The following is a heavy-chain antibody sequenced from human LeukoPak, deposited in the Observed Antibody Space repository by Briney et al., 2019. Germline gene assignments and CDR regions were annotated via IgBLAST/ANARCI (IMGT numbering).Heavy chain of an antibody. J-gene: IGHJ4*02. V-gene: IGHV4-59*08. CDR2: IYYSGST. D-gene: IGHD5-18*01. CDR3: ARHSGGYSYEYYFDY. Sequence: SETLSLTCTVSGGSISSYYWSWIRQPPGKGLEWIGYIYYSGSTNYNPSLKSRVTISVDTSKNQFSLKLSSVTAADTAVYYCARHSGGYSYEYYFDYWGQGTLVTVSS. CDR1: GGSISSYY.